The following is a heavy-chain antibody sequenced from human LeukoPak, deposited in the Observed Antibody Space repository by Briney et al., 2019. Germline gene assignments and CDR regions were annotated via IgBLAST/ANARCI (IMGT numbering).Heavy chain of an antibody. V-gene: IGHV3-21*01. J-gene: IGHJ6*03. Sequence: PGGSLRLSCAASGFTFSSYSMNWVRQAPGKGLEWVSSISSSSSYIYYPYSVKGRFTVSRDNAKNSLYLQMNSLRAEDTAVYYCARDGIVVVQAAIPGDYYYYMDVWGKGTTVTVSS. CDR2: ISSSSSYI. CDR3: ARDGIVVVQAAIPGDYYYYMDV. CDR1: GFTFSSYS. D-gene: IGHD2-2*02.